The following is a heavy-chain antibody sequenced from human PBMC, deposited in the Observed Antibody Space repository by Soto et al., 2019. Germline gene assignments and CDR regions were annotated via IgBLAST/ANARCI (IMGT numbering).Heavy chain of an antibody. J-gene: IGHJ4*02. D-gene: IGHD5-18*01. CDR2: INPSGGRT. CDR3: ARASGYSCRYLDY. Sequence: ASVKVSCKASGYSLTGYYMHWVRQAPGQGLEWMGIINPSGGRTTFAQKFQGRVNMTRDTSTSTVYMELSSLRSEDTAVYYCARASGYSCRYLDYWGQGTLVTVSS. CDR1: GYSLTGYY. V-gene: IGHV1-46*01.